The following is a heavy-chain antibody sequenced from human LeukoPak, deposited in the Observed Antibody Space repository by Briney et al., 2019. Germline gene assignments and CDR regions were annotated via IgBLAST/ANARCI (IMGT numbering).Heavy chain of an antibody. CDR2: IYYSGST. Sequence: PSQTLSLTCTVSGGSISSGDYYWSWIRQPPGKGLEWIGYIYYSGSTYYNPSLKSRVTISVDTSKNQFSLKLSSVTAADTAVYYCARGGRGVATFDYWGQGTLVTVSS. D-gene: IGHD5-12*01. CDR3: ARGGRGVATFDY. J-gene: IGHJ4*02. CDR1: GGSISSGDYY. V-gene: IGHV4-30-4*08.